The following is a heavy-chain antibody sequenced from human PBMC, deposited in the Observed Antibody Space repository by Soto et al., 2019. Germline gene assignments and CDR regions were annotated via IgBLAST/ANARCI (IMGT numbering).Heavy chain of an antibody. D-gene: IGHD3-22*01. CDR1: GLTFSNYA. J-gene: IGHJ4*02. CDR3: AKATMTLVVIRLDS. V-gene: IGHV3-23*01. Sequence: GGSLRPSCAASGLTFSNYAMNWVRQAPGKGLEWVSTISGRGGSTYYADSVKGRFTISRDNSKNMLYLQMNSLRAEDTAVYYCAKATMTLVVIRLDSWGQGTLVTVSS. CDR2: ISGRGGST.